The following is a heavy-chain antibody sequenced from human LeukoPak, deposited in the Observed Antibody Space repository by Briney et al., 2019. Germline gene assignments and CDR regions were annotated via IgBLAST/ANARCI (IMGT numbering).Heavy chain of an antibody. J-gene: IGHJ4*02. CDR3: ARSRLRGPLTAFEY. CDR2: INPNSGGT. D-gene: IGHD7-27*01. CDR1: GYTFTGYY. V-gene: IGHV1-2*02. Sequence: EASVKVSCKASGYTFTGYYMYRVRQAPGQGLEWMGWINPNSGGTNYAQKFQGRVTMTRDTSISTAYMELSRLRSDDTAVYYCARSRLRGPLTAFEYWGQGTLVTVSS.